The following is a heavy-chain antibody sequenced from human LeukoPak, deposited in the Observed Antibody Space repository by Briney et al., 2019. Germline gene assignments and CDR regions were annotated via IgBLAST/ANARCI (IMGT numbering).Heavy chain of an antibody. D-gene: IGHD3-10*01. CDR1: GFSFNNYW. J-gene: IGHJ3*02. Sequence: HPGGSLRLSCAASGFSFNNYWMRWGRQAPGKGLEWVADLSEDGSKKNYVDSVKGRFTISRDNAKNSLCLQMNSLRAEDTAVYYCTRGLAYSFDIWGQGTMVTVSS. CDR3: TRGLAYSFDI. V-gene: IGHV3-7*01. CDR2: LSEDGSKK.